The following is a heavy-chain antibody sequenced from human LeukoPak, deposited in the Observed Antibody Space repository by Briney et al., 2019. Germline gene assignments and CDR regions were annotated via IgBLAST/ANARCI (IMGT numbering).Heavy chain of an antibody. V-gene: IGHV1-69*01. J-gene: IGHJ6*03. D-gene: IGHD6-6*01. CDR2: IIPIFGTA. CDR3: ARRRVGYSSSSRNSGYYYYMDV. Sequence: HGESLKISCKASGGTFSSYAISWVRQAPGQGLEWMGGIIPIFGTANYAQKFQGRVTITADESTSTAYMELSSLRSEDTAVYYCARRRVGYSSSSRNSGYYYYMDVWGKGTTVTVSS. CDR1: GGTFSSYA.